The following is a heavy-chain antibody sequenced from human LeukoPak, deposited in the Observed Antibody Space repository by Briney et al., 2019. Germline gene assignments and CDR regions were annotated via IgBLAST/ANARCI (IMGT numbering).Heavy chain of an antibody. D-gene: IGHD2-2*01. J-gene: IGHJ3*02. Sequence: SETLSLTCTVSGGSISSYYWNWIRQSPGKGLEWIGYMYYSGSTNYKPSLKSRVTMSVDTSKNQFSLKLSSVTAADTAVYYCASGDCTTTSCYDDGFDIWGQGTMVTVSS. CDR3: ASGDCTTTSCYDDGFDI. V-gene: IGHV4-59*12. CDR1: GGSISSYY. CDR2: MYYSGST.